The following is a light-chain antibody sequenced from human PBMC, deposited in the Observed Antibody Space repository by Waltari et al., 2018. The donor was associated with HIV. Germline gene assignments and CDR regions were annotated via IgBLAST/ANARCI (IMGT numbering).Light chain of an antibody. CDR2: SAS. CDR1: QSVSSN. Sequence: EIVMTQSPATLSVSPGKTATLSCRASQSVSSNLAWYQQKAGQTPRLLIYSASTRATGIPPRFSGSGSGTRVALTITSVQPEDVAEYYCQQYNDWPWFTFGQGTKLEIK. V-gene: IGKV3-15*01. CDR3: QQYNDWPWFT. J-gene: IGKJ2*01.